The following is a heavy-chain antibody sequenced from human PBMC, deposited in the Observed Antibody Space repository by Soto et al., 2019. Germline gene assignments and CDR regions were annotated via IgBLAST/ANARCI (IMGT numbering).Heavy chain of an antibody. D-gene: IGHD2-21*02. CDR1: GFTFSSYG. CDR2: IWYDGSNK. CDR3: ARDPAYCGGDCSRRGGHAFDI. V-gene: IGHV3-33*01. J-gene: IGHJ3*02. Sequence: QVQLVESGGGVVQPGRSLRLSCAASGFTFSSYGMHWVRQAPGKGLEWVAVIWYDGSNKYYADSVKGRFTISRDNSRNTLYLPMNSLGAEDTAVYYCARDPAYCGGDCSRRGGHAFDIWGQGTMVTVSS.